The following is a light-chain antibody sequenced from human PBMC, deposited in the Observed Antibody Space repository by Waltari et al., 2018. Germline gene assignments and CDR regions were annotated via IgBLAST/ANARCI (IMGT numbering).Light chain of an antibody. CDR2: DAS. Sequence: EIMLTQSPGTLSLSPGERATLSCRASQRISTYLAGYQQKPGQAPSLLIYDASSRATGVPDRFSGSRSGTDFSLTISRLEPEDFAVYYCQKYGSLPATFGQGTNVEIK. V-gene: IGKV3-20*01. J-gene: IGKJ1*01. CDR1: QRISTY. CDR3: QKYGSLPAT.